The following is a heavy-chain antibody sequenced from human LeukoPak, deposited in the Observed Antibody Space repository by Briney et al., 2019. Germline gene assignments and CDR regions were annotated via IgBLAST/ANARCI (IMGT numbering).Heavy chain of an antibody. Sequence: SETLSLTCTVSADSISSRYCSWIRQPPGKGLEWIGYIHYSGTTNYNPSLKSRVTISVDTSKKQFSLKLKSVTAADTAVYYCANLHYVSSGSNFDYWAREPWSPSPQ. J-gene: IGHJ4*02. D-gene: IGHD3-22*01. CDR2: IHYSGTT. CDR3: ANLHYVSSGSNFDY. CDR1: ADSISSRY. V-gene: IGHV4-59*11.